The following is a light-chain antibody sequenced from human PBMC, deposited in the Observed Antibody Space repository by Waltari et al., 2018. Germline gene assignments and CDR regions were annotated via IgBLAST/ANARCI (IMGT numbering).Light chain of an antibody. J-gene: IGKJ1*01. Sequence: AIRITQSPSSLPASTGDRVTITCRARQGISSYLARYQQKPGKAPKVLIYAASTLQSGVPSRFSGSGSGTDFTLTISCLQSEDFAIYYCQQYYSNPATFGQGTKVEIK. CDR2: AAS. CDR1: QGISSY. CDR3: QQYYSNPAT. V-gene: IGKV1-8*01.